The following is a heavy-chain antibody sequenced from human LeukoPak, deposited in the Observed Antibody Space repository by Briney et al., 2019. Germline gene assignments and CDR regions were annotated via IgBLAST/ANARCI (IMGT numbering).Heavy chain of an antibody. V-gene: IGHV4-31*03. CDR3: ARGPYDILTGYRYFDY. Sequence: SETLSFTCTVSGGSISSGGYYWSWIRQHPGKGLEWIGYIYYSGSTYYNPSLKSRVTISVDTSKNQFSLKLSSVTAAGTAVYYCARGPYDILTGYRYFDYWGQGTLVTVSS. CDR2: IYYSGST. CDR1: GGSISSGGYY. J-gene: IGHJ4*02. D-gene: IGHD3-9*01.